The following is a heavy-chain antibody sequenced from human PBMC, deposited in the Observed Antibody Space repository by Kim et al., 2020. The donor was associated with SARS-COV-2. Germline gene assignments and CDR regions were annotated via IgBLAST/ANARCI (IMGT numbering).Heavy chain of an antibody. CDR2: INHSGST. CDR3: ARVDIVVVPAAISP. Sequence: SETLSLTCAVYGGSFSGYYWSWIRQPPGKGLEWIGEINHSGSTNYNPSLKSRVTISVDTSKNQFSLKLSSVTAADTAVYYCARVDIVVVPAAISPWGQGTLVTVSS. D-gene: IGHD2-2*01. J-gene: IGHJ5*02. V-gene: IGHV4-34*01. CDR1: GGSFSGYY.